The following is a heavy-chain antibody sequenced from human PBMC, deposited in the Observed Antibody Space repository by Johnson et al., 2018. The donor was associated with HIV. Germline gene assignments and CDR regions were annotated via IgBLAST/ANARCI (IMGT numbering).Heavy chain of an antibody. J-gene: IGHJ3*02. D-gene: IGHD1-26*01. CDR1: GFTFNLYW. CDR3: ARGVGSTTVAAFDI. V-gene: IGHV3-7*04. Sequence: VQLVESGGGLVQPGGSLRLSCAASGFTFNLYWMTWVRQAPGQGLEWVANIKHDGSEKYYVDSVKGRFTISRDNAKNSVYLQMDSLRAGDTALYYCARGVGSTTVAAFDIWGQGTMVTVSS. CDR2: IKHDGSEK.